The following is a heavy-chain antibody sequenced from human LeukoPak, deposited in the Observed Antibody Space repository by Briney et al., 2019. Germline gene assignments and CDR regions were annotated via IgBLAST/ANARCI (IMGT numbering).Heavy chain of an antibody. Sequence: PGGSLRLSCVASGFTFSSYSMNWVRQAPRKGLEWVSSISSSSSYKYYTDSVKGRFTISRDNAKNSLYLQMNSLRAEDTAVYFCARDHGDYSGKDYWGQGTLVTVSS. CDR1: GFTFSSYS. D-gene: IGHD4-17*01. J-gene: IGHJ4*02. V-gene: IGHV3-21*01. CDR2: ISSSSSYK. CDR3: ARDHGDYSGKDY.